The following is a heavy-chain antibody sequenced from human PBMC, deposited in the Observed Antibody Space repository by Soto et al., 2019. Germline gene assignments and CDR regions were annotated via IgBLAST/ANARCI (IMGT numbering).Heavy chain of an antibody. Sequence: ASVKVSCKASGYTFTGYYMHWVRQAPGQGLEWMGWINPNSGGTNYAQKFQGWVTMTRDTSISTAYMELSRLRSDDTAVYYCAICYTNDYWAGFMSHYGMDVWGQGTTVTVSS. J-gene: IGHJ6*02. D-gene: IGHD2-8*01. CDR3: AICYTNDYWAGFMSHYGMDV. CDR2: INPNSGGT. V-gene: IGHV1-2*04. CDR1: GYTFTGYY.